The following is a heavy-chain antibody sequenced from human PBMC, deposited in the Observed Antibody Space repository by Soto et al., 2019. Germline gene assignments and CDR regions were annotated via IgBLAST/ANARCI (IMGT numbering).Heavy chain of an antibody. Sequence: QVQLVESGGGVVQPGRSLRLSCAASGFTFSSYGMHWVRQAPGKGLEWVAVISYDGSNKYYADSVKGRFTISRDNSKNTLYLQRNSTRAEDTGVYYCAIDVLGPGRACGMDVWGQGTKVTVSS. D-gene: IGHD7-27*01. CDR2: ISYDGSNK. CDR1: GFTFSSYG. V-gene: IGHV3-30*03. CDR3: AIDVLGPGRACGMDV. J-gene: IGHJ6*01.